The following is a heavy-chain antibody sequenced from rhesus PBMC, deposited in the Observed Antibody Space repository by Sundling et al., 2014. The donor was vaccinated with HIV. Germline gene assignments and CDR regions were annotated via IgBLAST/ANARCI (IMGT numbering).Heavy chain of an antibody. D-gene: IGHD3-9*01. J-gene: IGHJ4*01. CDR3: AKDYEDDYAYSWNVFDC. CDR1: GFTFKSYG. V-gene: IGHV3S42*01. CDR2: IKSGGGST. Sequence: EVQLVETGGGLVQPGGSLKLSCAASGFTFKSYGMSWVRQAPGKGLEWVSAIKSGGGSTYYADSVKGRFTISRDNSKNTLSLQMNSLRAEDTAVYYCAKDYEDDYAYSWNVFDCWGQGILVTVSS.